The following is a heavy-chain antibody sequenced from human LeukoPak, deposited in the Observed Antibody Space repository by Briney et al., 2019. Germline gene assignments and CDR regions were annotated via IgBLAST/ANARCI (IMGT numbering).Heavy chain of an antibody. CDR1: GYSFTNYW. V-gene: IGHV5-51*01. J-gene: IGHJ3*02. Sequence: GESLKISCKGSGYSFTNYWIVWVRQMPGRGLEYMGFIYPGDSNTRYSPSFQGQVTISADKSISTAYLQWSSLKASDTAMYYCASRRRYCSGGSCYPSLFAFDIWGQGTMVTVSS. CDR2: IYPGDSNT. D-gene: IGHD2-15*01. CDR3: ASRRRYCSGGSCYPSLFAFDI.